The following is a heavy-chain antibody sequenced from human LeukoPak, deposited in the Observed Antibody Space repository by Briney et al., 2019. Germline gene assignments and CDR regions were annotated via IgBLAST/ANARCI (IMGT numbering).Heavy chain of an antibody. CDR3: ARSTTVVTGNWFDP. Sequence: PSETLSLTCTVSGGSISSSSYYWGWIRQPPGKGLEWIGSIYYSGSTYYNPSLKSRVTISVDTSKNQFSLKLSSVTAADTAVHYCARSTTVVTGNWFDPWGQGTLVTVSS. J-gene: IGHJ5*02. V-gene: IGHV4-39*01. CDR1: GGSISSSSYY. D-gene: IGHD4-23*01. CDR2: IYYSGST.